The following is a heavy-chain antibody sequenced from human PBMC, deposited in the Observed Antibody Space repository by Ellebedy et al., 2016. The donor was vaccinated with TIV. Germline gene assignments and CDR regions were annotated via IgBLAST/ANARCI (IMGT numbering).Heavy chain of an antibody. V-gene: IGHV3-33*01. J-gene: IGHJ4*02. CDR1: GFAFSGSA. CDR3: AGDPPNSGWQLAY. Sequence: PGGSLRLSCAASGFAFSGSAMHWVRQAPAKGLEWVGFIWYDGSNKDYADSVKGRFTIPRDNSKNTLYLQMNSLRVEDTAVYYCAGDPPNSGWQLAYWGQGALVTVSS. CDR2: IWYDGSNK. D-gene: IGHD6-19*01.